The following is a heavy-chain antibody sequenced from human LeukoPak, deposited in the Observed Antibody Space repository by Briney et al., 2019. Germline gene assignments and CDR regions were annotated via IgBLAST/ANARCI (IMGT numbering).Heavy chain of an antibody. Sequence: GGSLRLSCAASGFSFSDHNMDWFRQAPGKGLEWLARLKNKANGYTTEYAASVKGRFTISRDDSNDSLFLQMNNLKNEDTAVYYCARDGMDGGNFDYWGQGTLVTVSS. CDR2: LKNKANGYTT. D-gene: IGHD4-23*01. J-gene: IGHJ4*02. CDR1: GFSFSDHN. CDR3: ARDGMDGGNFDY. V-gene: IGHV3-72*01.